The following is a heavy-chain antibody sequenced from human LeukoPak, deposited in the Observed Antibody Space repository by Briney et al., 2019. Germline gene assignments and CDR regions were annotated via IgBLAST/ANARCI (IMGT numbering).Heavy chain of an antibody. D-gene: IGHD3-3*01. CDR2: SNPSSGGT. CDR1: GYTFTGHY. V-gene: IGHV1-2*02. CDR3: ARDATLYYDFWSGYSHGGLGV. Sequence: ASVKVSCKASGYTFTGHYIHWGRQAPGQGLEWMGWSNPSSGGTYYARKFRARVPMPRDPSITTAYMDLSRLRSDHTAVYYCARDATLYYDFWSGYSHGGLGVWGQGTTVTVSS. J-gene: IGHJ6*02.